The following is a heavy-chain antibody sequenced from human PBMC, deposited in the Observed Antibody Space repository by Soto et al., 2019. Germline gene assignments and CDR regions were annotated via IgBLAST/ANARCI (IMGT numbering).Heavy chain of an antibody. D-gene: IGHD2-15*01. CDR3: AREGDAGYCSGGSCKGGATNWYFDL. CDR1: GFTFSSYA. V-gene: IGHV3-30-3*01. Sequence: PGGSLRLSCAASGFTFSSYAMHWVRQAPGKGLEWVAVISYDGSNKYYADSVKGRFTISRDNSKNTLYLQMNSLRAEDTAVYYCAREGDAGYCSGGSCKGGATNWYFDLWGRGTLVTVSS. J-gene: IGHJ2*01. CDR2: ISYDGSNK.